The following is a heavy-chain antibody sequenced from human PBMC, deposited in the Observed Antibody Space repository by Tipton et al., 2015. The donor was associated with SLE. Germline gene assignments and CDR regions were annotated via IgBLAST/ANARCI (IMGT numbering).Heavy chain of an antibody. CDR2: IYYSGST. J-gene: IGHJ6*03. CDR3: ARGSGRYSSSWYYFYYYMDV. Sequence: TLSLTCTVSGGSIGSSTYYWGWIRQPPGKGLEWIGSIYYSGSTKYNPSLKSRITISVDTSKNQFSLKVSSVTAADTAVYYCARGSGRYSSSWYYFYYYMDVWGKGTTVTVSS. V-gene: IGHV4-39*07. D-gene: IGHD6-13*01. CDR1: GGSIGSSTYY.